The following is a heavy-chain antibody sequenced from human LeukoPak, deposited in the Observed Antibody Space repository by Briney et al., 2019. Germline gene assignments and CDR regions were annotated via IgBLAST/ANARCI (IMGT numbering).Heavy chain of an antibody. J-gene: IGHJ4*02. D-gene: IGHD3-22*01. V-gene: IGHV4-34*01. CDR3: ARHSQYYYDSSGMFDY. CDR2: INHSGST. CDR1: GGSFSGYY. Sequence: SETLSLTCAVYGGSFSGYYWSWIRQPPGKGLEWIGEINHSGSTNYNPSLKSRVTISVDTSKNQFSLKLSSVTAADTAVYYCARHSQYYYDSSGMFDYWGREPWSPSPQ.